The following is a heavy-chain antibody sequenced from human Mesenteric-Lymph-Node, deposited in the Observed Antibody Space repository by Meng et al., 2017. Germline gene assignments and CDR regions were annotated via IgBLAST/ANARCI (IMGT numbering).Heavy chain of an antibody. CDR1: GDSVSSNSAA. Sequence: LRLSCAISGDSVSSNSAAWNWIRQSPSGGLEWLGRTYYRSKWYNDYAVSVKSRITINPDTSKNQFSLQLNSVIPEDTAVYFCARDHNCGGGSCYAWSLDPWAREPWSPSPQ. CDR3: ARDHNCGGGSCYAWSLDP. V-gene: IGHV6-1*01. J-gene: IGHJ5*02. D-gene: IGHD2-15*01. CDR2: TYYRSKWYN.